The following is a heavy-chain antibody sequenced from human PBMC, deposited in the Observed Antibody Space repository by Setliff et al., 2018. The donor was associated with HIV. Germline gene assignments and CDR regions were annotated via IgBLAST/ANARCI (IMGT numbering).Heavy chain of an antibody. D-gene: IGHD5-12*01. V-gene: IGHV1-46*01. CDR1: GYSFTNHY. Sequence: GASVKVSCKPSGYSFTNHYMHWVRQAPGQGPEWMGVINPTGGSTRNTQKFQGRVATTRDTSTSTVYMELSSLRSEDTAVYYCASAGAWQRNALDIWGQGTMVTVSS. J-gene: IGHJ3*02. CDR2: INPTGGST. CDR3: ASAGAWQRNALDI.